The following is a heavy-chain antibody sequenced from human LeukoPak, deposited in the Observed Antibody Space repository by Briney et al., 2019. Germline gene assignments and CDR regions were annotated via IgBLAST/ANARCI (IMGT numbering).Heavy chain of an antibody. V-gene: IGHV3-21*04. CDR1: GFTFSSYS. Sequence: PGGSLRLSCAASGFTFSSYSMNWVRQAPGKGLEWVSSISSSSTYIYYADSVKGRFTISRDNAKNSPYLQMNSLRAEDTAVYYCAKSPVHSSGYYVPEYFQHWGQGTLVTVSS. J-gene: IGHJ1*01. D-gene: IGHD3-22*01. CDR3: AKSPVHSSGYYVPEYFQH. CDR2: ISSSSTYI.